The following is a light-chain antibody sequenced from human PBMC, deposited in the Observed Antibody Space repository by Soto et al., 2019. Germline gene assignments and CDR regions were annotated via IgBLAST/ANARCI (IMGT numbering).Light chain of an antibody. CDR3: SSFSSDTTLFV. CDR2: EVN. V-gene: IGLV2-14*01. J-gene: IGLJ2*01. CDR1: SSDVGGYNY. Sequence: QSVLTQPPSASGSPGQSVAISCTGTSSDVGGYNYVSWYQQHPGKAPKLIIYEVNYRPSGVSYRFSGSKSGNTASLTISGLQAEDEADYYCSSFSSDTTLFVFGGGTKLTVL.